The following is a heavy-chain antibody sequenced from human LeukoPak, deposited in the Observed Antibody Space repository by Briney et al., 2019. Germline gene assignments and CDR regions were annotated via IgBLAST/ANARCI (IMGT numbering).Heavy chain of an antibody. Sequence: SETLSLTCAVYGGSFSGYYWSWVRQPPGNGLEWIGEINHSGSNNYNPSLRSRDTISVDTSKNQFSLKLSSVTAADTAVYYCARRPIFGVVIISSVYFDYWGQGTLVTVSS. CDR1: GGSFSGYY. V-gene: IGHV4-34*01. CDR2: INHSGSN. D-gene: IGHD3-3*01. CDR3: ARRPIFGVVIISSVYFDY. J-gene: IGHJ4*02.